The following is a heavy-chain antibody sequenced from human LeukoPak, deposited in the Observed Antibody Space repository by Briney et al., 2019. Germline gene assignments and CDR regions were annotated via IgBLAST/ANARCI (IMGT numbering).Heavy chain of an antibody. CDR3: AQGKGYSYGTNWFDP. V-gene: IGHV1-69*13. CDR1: GGTFSSYA. D-gene: IGHD5-18*01. CDR2: IIHIFGTA. J-gene: IGHJ5*02. Sequence: ASVKVSCKASGGTFSSYAISWVRQAPGQGLEWMGGIIHIFGTANYAQKFQGRVTITADESTSTAYMELSSLRSEDTAVYYCAQGKGYSYGTNWFDPWGQGTLVTVSS.